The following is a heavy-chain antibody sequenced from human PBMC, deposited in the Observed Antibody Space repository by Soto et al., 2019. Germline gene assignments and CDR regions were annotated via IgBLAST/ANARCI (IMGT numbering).Heavy chain of an antibody. CDR1: GYTFAGYY. Sequence: ASVKVSCKASGYTFAGYYMHWVRQAPGQGLEWMGWINPNSGGTNYAQKFQGWVTMTRDTSIRTAYMELSRLRSDDTAVDYCARGEIFVENLGHDNWFDPWGQGTLVTVSS. V-gene: IGHV1-2*04. D-gene: IGHD3-3*01. J-gene: IGHJ5*02. CDR2: INPNSGGT. CDR3: ARGEIFVENLGHDNWFDP.